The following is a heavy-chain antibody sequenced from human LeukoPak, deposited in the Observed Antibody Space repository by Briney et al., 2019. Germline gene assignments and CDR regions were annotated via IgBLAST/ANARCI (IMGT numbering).Heavy chain of an antibody. CDR2: IYYTGST. CDR1: GGSISSYY. J-gene: IGHJ4*02. V-gene: IGHV4-59*08. Sequence: SETLSLTCTVSGGSISSYYWSWIRQPPGKGLEWIAYIYYTGSTKYNPSLKSRLTISVDTSRNQFSLNLSSVTAADTAVYYCARRSGWHYVDYWGQGTLVTISS. CDR3: ARRSGWHYVDY. D-gene: IGHD6-19*01.